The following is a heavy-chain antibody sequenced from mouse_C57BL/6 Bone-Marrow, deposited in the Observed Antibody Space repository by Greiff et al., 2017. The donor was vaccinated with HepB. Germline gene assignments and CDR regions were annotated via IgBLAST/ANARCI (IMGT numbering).Heavy chain of an antibody. CDR3: ASHWFAY. CDR1: GYTFTDYY. CDR2: INPNNGGT. J-gene: IGHJ3*01. Sequence: EVQLQQSGPELVKPGASVKISCKASGYTFTDYYMNWVKQSHGKGLEWIGDINPNNGGTSYNQKFKGKATLTVDKSSSTAYMELRSLTSEDSAVYDCASHWFAYWGRGTVVTVSA. V-gene: IGHV1-26*01.